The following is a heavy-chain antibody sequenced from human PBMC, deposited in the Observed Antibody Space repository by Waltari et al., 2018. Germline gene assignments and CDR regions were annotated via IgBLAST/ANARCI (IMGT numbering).Heavy chain of an antibody. Sequence: EVQLVESGGGLMQPGGSLRLSCATSDFTVNTHYVNWVRQAPGQGVGWVSGSHGAGRTHYAASVEGRFTISIDSSKNTVYLQMDSLRVGDAAVYYCTRDRGSYSSSGYALGGMHYWGQGTLVTVSS. CDR2: SHGAGRT. J-gene: IGHJ4*02. CDR1: DFTVNTHY. CDR3: TRDRGSYSSSGYALGGMHY. D-gene: IGHD3-16*01. V-gene: IGHV3-53*01.